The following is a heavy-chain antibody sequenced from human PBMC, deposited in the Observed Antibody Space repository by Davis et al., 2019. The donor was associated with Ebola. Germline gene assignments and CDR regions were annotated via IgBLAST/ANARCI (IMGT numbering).Heavy chain of an antibody. J-gene: IGHJ4*02. Sequence: SGPTLVKPTQTLTLTCSFSGFSLRTSGAGVGCVRQPPGKALEWLALIYWDDDKRYSPSLSSRLTITKDTANNQVVLTMTNMDPVDTATYYCAHRKVIRGSYWNSGYFDFWGQGILVTVSS. D-gene: IGHD1-26*01. CDR3: AHRKVIRGSYWNSGYFDF. CDR2: IYWDDDK. V-gene: IGHV2-5*02. CDR1: GFSLRTSGAG.